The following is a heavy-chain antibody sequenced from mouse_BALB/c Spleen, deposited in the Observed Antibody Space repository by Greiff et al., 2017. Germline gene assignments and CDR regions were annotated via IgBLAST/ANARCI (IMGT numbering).Heavy chain of an antibody. Sequence: QVQLQQSGAELVKPGASVTLSCKASGYTFTSYYMYWVKQRPGQGLEWIGEINPSNGGTNFNEKFKSKATLTVDKSSSTAYMQLSSLTSEDSAVYYCTRTIYYGSSYAMDYWGQGTSVTVSS. J-gene: IGHJ4*01. V-gene: IGHV1S81*02. CDR3: TRTIYYGSSYAMDY. D-gene: IGHD1-1*01. CDR2: INPSNGGT. CDR1: GYTFTSYY.